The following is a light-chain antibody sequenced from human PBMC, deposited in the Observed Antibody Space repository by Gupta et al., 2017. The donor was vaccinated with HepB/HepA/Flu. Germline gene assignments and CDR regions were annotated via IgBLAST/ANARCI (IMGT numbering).Light chain of an antibody. CDR1: QSITRY. J-gene: IGKJ1*01. Sequence: DIQMTQSPSSLSASVGDRVTITCRASQSITRYLNWYQQKPGKAPKLLIYAAYSLQSGVPSRFNGSGSGTDFTLTITRLQPEDFATFYCQQSYIVPWTFGQGTKVEIK. V-gene: IGKV1-39*01. CDR2: AAY. CDR3: QQSYIVPWT.